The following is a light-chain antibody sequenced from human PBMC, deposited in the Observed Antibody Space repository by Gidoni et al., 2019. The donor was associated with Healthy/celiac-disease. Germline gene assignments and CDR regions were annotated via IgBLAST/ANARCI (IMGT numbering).Light chain of an antibody. J-gene: IGLJ2*01. CDR3: QVWDSSSDHVV. V-gene: IGLV3-21*04. CDR2: YDS. Sequence: SYVLTQPPSVSVAPGKTARITCGGNNIGSNSVHWYQPKPGQAPVLVIYYDSDRPSGIPERFSGSNSGNTATLTISRVEAGDEADYYCQVWDSSSDHVVFGGGTKLTVL. CDR1: NIGSNS.